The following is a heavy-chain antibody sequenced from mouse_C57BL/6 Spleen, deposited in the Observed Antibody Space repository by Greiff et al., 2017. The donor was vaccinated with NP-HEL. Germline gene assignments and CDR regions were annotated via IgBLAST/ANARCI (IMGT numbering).Heavy chain of an antibody. CDR1: GYTFTSYW. D-gene: IGHD2-2*01. Sequence: VQLQQSGAELVRPGSSVKLSCKASGYTFTSYWMDWVKQRPGQGLEWIGNIYPSDSETHYNQKFKDKATLTVDKSSSTAYMQLSSLTSEDSAVYYCARGNYGYDAWFAYWGQGTLVTVSA. V-gene: IGHV1-61*01. CDR2: IYPSDSET. CDR3: ARGNYGYDAWFAY. J-gene: IGHJ3*01.